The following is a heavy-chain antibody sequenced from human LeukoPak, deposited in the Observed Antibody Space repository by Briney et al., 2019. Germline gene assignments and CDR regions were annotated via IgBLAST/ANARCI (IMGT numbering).Heavy chain of an antibody. D-gene: IGHD2-2*01. CDR2: INPNSGGT. CDR3: ARARGVVPAAKRLLDY. CDR1: GYTFTGYY. V-gene: IGHV1-2*02. J-gene: IGHJ4*02. Sequence: ASVKVSCKASGYTFTGYYMHWVRQAPGQGLEWMGWINPNSGGTNYAQKFQGRVTMTRDTSISTAYMELSRLRSDDTAVYYCARARGVVPAAKRLLDYWGQGTLVTVSS.